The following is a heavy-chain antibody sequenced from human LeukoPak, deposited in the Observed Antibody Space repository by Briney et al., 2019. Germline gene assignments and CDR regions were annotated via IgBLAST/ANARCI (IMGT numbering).Heavy chain of an antibody. D-gene: IGHD6-13*01. V-gene: IGHV1-18*01. CDR3: ATDFTAQQQLVPRLEVWFDP. Sequence: GASVKVSCKASGYTFTSYGIRWVRQAPGQGLEWMGWISAYNGNTNYAQKLQGRVTMTTDTSTSTAYMELRSLRSEDTAVYYCATDFTAQQQLVPRLEVWFDPWGQGTLVTVSS. J-gene: IGHJ5*02. CDR2: ISAYNGNT. CDR1: GYTFTSYG.